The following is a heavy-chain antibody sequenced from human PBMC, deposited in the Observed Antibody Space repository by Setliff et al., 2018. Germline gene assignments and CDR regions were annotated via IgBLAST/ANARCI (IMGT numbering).Heavy chain of an antibody. D-gene: IGHD3-3*01. Sequence: TLSLTCTVSGASVSGNSYYWGWIRQPPGKGLEWIASTYYSGNTYYNPSLKSRVTISVDTSKNQFSLKLSSVTAADTAVYYCVRMSGFLYMDVWGKGTTVTVSS. CDR2: TYYSGNT. J-gene: IGHJ6*03. CDR3: VRMSGFLYMDV. V-gene: IGHV4-39*07. CDR1: GASVSGNSYY.